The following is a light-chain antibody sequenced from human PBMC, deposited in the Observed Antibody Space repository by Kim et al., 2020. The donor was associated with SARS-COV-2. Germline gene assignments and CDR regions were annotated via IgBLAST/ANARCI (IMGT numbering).Light chain of an antibody. CDR2: TTS. CDR3: QQSYSTPWT. V-gene: IGKV1-39*01. CDR1: HDISTY. J-gene: IGKJ1*01. Sequence: ASVGDRVTITCRASHDISTYLNWYQQKPGKAPKLLIYTTSNLQSGVPSRFSGSGSGTDFTLTINSLQPDDFATYCCQQSYSTPWTFGQGTKVDIK.